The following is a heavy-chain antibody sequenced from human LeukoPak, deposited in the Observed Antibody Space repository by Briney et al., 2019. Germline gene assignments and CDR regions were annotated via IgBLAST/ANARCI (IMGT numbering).Heavy chain of an antibody. CDR3: ARDRGSSGWTDY. CDR1: GDSISNYY. Sequence: PSETLSLTCTVSGDSISNYYWSWIRQPPGKGLEWIGYIYYRGSTNHNPSLKSRVSISLDTSKNQFSLRLSSVSAADTAVYYCARDRGSSGWTDYWAREPWSPSPQ. D-gene: IGHD6-19*01. CDR2: IYYRGST. J-gene: IGHJ4*02. V-gene: IGHV4-59*01.